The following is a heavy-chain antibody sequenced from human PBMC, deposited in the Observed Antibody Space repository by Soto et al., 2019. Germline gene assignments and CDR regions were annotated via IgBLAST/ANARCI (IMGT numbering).Heavy chain of an antibody. V-gene: IGHV4-39*01. CDR2: IFYSGST. D-gene: IGHD6-6*01. CDR1: GGSISSSSYY. CDR3: ARVGSSLAVRPFDY. Sequence: SDTLALTCTVSGGSISSSSYYWCWIRQPPGKGLEWIGSIFYSGSTYYNPSLKSRVTISVDTSKNQFSLKLSSVTAADTAVYYCARVGSSLAVRPFDYWGQGTLVAVSS. J-gene: IGHJ4*02.